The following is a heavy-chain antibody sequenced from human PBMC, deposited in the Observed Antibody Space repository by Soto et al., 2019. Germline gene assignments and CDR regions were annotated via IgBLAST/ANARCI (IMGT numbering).Heavy chain of an antibody. D-gene: IGHD3-16*01. J-gene: IGHJ6*02. V-gene: IGHV1-2*04. Sequence: ASVKVSCKASGYTFTGYYMHWVRQAPGQGLEWMGWINPNSGGTNYAQKFQGWVTMTRDTSISTAYMELSRLRSDDTVVYYCARDRGRTSYYYYGMDVWGQGTTVTVSS. CDR1: GYTFTGYY. CDR3: ARDRGRTSYYYYGMDV. CDR2: INPNSGGT.